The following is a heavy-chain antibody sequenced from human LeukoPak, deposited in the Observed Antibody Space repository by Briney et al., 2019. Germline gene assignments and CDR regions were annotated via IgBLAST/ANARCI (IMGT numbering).Heavy chain of an antibody. CDR3: ARGTVDGFDY. J-gene: IGHJ4*02. CDR1: GGSISSGGYC. V-gene: IGHV4-31*03. Sequence: PSETLSLTCTVSGGSISSGGYCWSWIRQHPGKGLEWIGYIYYSGSTYYNPSLKSRVTISVDTSKNQFSLKLSSVTAADTAVYYCARGTVDGFDYWGQGTLVTVSS. CDR2: IYYSGST. D-gene: IGHD4-23*01.